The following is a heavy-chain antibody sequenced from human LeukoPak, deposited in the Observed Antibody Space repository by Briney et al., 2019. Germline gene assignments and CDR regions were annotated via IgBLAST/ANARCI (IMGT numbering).Heavy chain of an antibody. CDR3: ARVGGDDSTGHYSVDY. D-gene: IGHD3-22*01. CDR1: GYSITNNYW. V-gene: IGHV4-38-2*01. Sequence: PSETLSLTCAVSGYSITNNYWWGWIRQTPERGLEWIGSLHHSGSTSYNPSLKSRVTISVDTSKNQFSLRLSSVTAADTAVYYCARVGGDDSTGHYSVDYWGQGTLVTVSS. J-gene: IGHJ4*02. CDR2: LHHSGST.